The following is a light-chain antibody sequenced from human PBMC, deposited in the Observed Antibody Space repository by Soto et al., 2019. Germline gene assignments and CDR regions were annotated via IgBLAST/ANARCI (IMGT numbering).Light chain of an antibody. CDR1: QSIGLA. CDR3: QQRTDRPPWT. V-gene: IGKV3-11*01. J-gene: IGKJ1*01. CDR2: DAS. Sequence: EILLTQSPATRSLSRGERATLSCRASQSIGLAIAWYQHKPGQAPRLLIFDASQRATGIPARFRGSGSGTDSTLSISSLEPEDFAVYYCQQRTDRPPWTFGQGTKVDIK.